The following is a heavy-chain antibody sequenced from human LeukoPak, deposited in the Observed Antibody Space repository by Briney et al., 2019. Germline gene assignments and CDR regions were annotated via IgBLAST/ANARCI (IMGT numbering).Heavy chain of an antibody. J-gene: IGHJ3*02. CDR1: GYTFTSYD. D-gene: IGHD3-22*01. V-gene: IGHV1-69*13. CDR2: IIPIFGTA. Sequence: ASVKVSCKASGYTFTSYDINWVRQATGQGLEWMGGIIPIFGTANYAQKFQGRVTITADESTSTAYMELSSLRSEDTAVYYCARDALNYYDSSGYYYPATDAFDIWGQGTMVTVSS. CDR3: ARDALNYYDSSGYYYPATDAFDI.